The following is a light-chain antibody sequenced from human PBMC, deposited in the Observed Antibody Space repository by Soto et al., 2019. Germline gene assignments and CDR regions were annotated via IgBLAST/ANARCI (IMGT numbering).Light chain of an antibody. Sequence: EIVLTQSPGTLILSPGERATLSCRASQSVNVYFAWYQQKPGQPPRLLIYDTSKRATSVPARFRGSGSWTDITLTISSLETEGVAFYHCQQRGSGPWTFGQGTKVEIK. CDR3: QQRGSGPWT. CDR2: DTS. V-gene: IGKV3-11*01. J-gene: IGKJ1*01. CDR1: QSVNVY.